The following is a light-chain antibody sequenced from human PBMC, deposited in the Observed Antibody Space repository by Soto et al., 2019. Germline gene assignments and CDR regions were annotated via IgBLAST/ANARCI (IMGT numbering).Light chain of an antibody. J-gene: IGLJ1*01. CDR2: DVS. CDR3: SSYTSSSTLSYV. CDR1: SNDVGGYNY. V-gene: IGLV2-14*01. Sequence: QSVLTQPASVSGSPGQSITISCTGTSNDVGGYNYVSWYQQHPGKAPKLMIYDVSNRPSGVSNRFSGSKSGNTASLTISGLQAEDEADYYCSSYTSSSTLSYVFGTGTKLTVL.